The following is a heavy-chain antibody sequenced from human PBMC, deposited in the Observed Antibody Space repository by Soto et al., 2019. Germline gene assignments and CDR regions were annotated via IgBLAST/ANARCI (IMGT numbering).Heavy chain of an antibody. CDR2: IYYSGST. D-gene: IGHD1-26*01. V-gene: IGHV4-59*01. CDR3: ARMGSGSGSYERGNWFDP. J-gene: IGHJ5*02. CDR1: GGSISSYY. Sequence: SETLSLTCTVSGGSISSYYWSWIRQPPGKGLEWIGYIYYSGSTNYNPSLKGRVTISVDTSKNQFSLKLSSVTAADTAVYYCARMGSGSGSYERGNWFDPWGPGTLVTVSS.